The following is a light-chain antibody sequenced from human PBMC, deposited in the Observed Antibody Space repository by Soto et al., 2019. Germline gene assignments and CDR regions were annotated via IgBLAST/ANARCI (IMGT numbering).Light chain of an antibody. J-gene: IGLJ3*02. CDR2: EVT. Sequence: QSALTQPPSASGSPGQSVTISCTGTSSDVGGYNYVSWYQQHPGKAPKLIIYEVTKRPSGVPDRFSGSKSGNTASLTVSGLLAEDESDYYCSSHAGIINVVFSGGTKVTVL. V-gene: IGLV2-8*01. CDR3: SSHAGIINVV. CDR1: SSDVGGYNY.